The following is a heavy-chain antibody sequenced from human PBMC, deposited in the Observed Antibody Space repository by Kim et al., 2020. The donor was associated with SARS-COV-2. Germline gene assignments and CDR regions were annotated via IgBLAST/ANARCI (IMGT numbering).Heavy chain of an antibody. CDR1: GFTFSSYD. CDR3: ARPGLTIGQDWYFDL. D-gene: IGHD4-17*01. CDR2: IGTAGDT. Sequence: GGSLRLSCAASGFTFSSYDMHWVRQATGKGLEWVSAIGTAGDTYYPGSVKGRFTISRENAKNSLYLQMNSLRAGDTAVYYCARPGLTIGQDWYFDLWGRGTLVTVSS. V-gene: IGHV3-13*01. J-gene: IGHJ2*01.